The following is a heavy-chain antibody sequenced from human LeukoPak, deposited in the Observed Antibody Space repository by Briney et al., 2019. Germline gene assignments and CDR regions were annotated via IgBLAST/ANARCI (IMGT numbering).Heavy chain of an antibody. CDR1: GFTLSSYW. D-gene: IGHD2-15*01. Sequence: GGSLRLSCAASGFTLSSYWMSWVRQAPGKGLEWVSSIRSTGDSTFYADSVKGRFTISRDNSKNTVYLLMNSLRTEDTAVYYCGRSRRINASLYYYMDVWGKGTTVTVSS. J-gene: IGHJ6*03. CDR3: GRSRRINASLYYYMDV. CDR2: IRSTGDST. V-gene: IGHV3-23*01.